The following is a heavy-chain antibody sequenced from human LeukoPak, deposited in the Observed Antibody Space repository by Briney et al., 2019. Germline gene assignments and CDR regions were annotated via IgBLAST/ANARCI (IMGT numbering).Heavy chain of an antibody. CDR1: GGSISSYY. Sequence: SETLSLTCTVSGGSISSYYWGWIRQPPGKGLEWIGNIYYSGSTYYNPSLMSRVTISVDTSKNQFSLNLSSVTAADTAVYYCARGWYSRYYFDYWGQGTLVTVSS. D-gene: IGHD6-19*01. V-gene: IGHV4-59*04. CDR3: ARGWYSRYYFDY. CDR2: IYYSGST. J-gene: IGHJ4*02.